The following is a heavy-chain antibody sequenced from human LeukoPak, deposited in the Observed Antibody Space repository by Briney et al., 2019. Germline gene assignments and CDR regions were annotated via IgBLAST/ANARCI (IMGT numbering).Heavy chain of an antibody. CDR1: DFTFSSYG. J-gene: IGHJ4*02. CDR3: ARGSCGGDCYSGGY. CDR2: IWYDGNNK. Sequence: SGGPLRLSCAAADFTFSSYGMHWVRQAPGKGLEWVAVIWYDGNNKYYADSVKGRFTISRDNSKKTLYLQMNSLRAEATAVYYCARGSCGGDCYSGGYWGQGTLVTVSS. D-gene: IGHD2-21*02. V-gene: IGHV3-33*01.